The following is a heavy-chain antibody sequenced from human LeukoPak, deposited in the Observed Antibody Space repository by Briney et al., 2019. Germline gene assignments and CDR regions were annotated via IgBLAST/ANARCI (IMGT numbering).Heavy chain of an antibody. CDR2: IYYSGST. D-gene: IGHD2-2*01. V-gene: IGHV4-39*01. CDR3: ARRLTQYDCFDP. J-gene: IGHJ5*02. Sequence: SETLSLTCTVSGGSIRSSYYYWGWIRQPPGKGLEWIGSIYYSGSTYYDPSLKSRVTISVDTSKNQFSLKLSSVTPEDTAVYYCARRLTQYDCFDPWGQGILVTVSS. CDR1: GGSIRSSYYY.